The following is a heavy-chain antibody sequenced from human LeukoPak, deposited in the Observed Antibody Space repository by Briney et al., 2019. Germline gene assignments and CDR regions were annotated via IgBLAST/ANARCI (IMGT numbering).Heavy chain of an antibody. D-gene: IGHD6-6*01. Sequence: SETLSLICTVSGGSIRTSSYYWGWIRQPAGKGLEWIGRIYTSGSTNYNPSLKSRVTMSVDTSKNQFSLKLSSVTAADTAVYYCARDHRPYSSSTGFDYWGQGTLVTVSS. V-gene: IGHV4-61*02. J-gene: IGHJ4*02. CDR3: ARDHRPYSSSTGFDY. CDR2: IYTSGST. CDR1: GGSIRTSSYY.